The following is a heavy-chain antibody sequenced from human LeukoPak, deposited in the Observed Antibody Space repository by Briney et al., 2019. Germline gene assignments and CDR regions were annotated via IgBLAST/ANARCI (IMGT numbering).Heavy chain of an antibody. CDR1: GFTFSSYG. J-gene: IGHJ4*02. CDR2: IWYDGSNK. Sequence: GGSLRLSCAASGFTFSSYGMHWVRQASGKGLEWVAVIWYDGSNKYYADSVKGRFTISRDNSKNTLYLQMNSLRAEDTAVYYCARVPHSSSGGEFDYWGQGTLVTVSS. V-gene: IGHV3-33*01. D-gene: IGHD6-13*01. CDR3: ARVPHSSSGGEFDY.